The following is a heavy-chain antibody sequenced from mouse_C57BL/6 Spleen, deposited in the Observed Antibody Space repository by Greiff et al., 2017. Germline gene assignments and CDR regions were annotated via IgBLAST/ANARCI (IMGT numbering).Heavy chain of an antibody. V-gene: IGHV5-4*01. CDR1: GFTFSSYA. D-gene: IGHD4-1*01. J-gene: IGHJ3*01. CDR2: ISDGGSYT. CDR3: AGNWDAGWFAY. Sequence: EVQLVESGGGLVKPGGSLKLSCAASGFTFSSYAMSWVRQTPEKRLEWVATISDGGSYTYYPDNVKGRFTISRDNAKNNLYLQMGHLKSEDTAMYYCAGNWDAGWFAYWGQGTLVTVSA.